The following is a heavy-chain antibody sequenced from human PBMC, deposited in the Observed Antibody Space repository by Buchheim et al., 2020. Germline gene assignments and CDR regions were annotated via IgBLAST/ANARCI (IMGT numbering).Heavy chain of an antibody. V-gene: IGHV4-34*01. D-gene: IGHD3-10*01. J-gene: IGHJ5*02. Sequence: QVQLQQWGAGLLKPSETLSLTCAVYGGSFSDYYWSWIRQPPGKGPEWIGEINHSGGTNYNPSLKSRVTISVDTSKNQFSLKLSSVTAADTAVYYCARGYNYGSGTYYELNWFDPWGQGTL. CDR3: ARGYNYGSGTYYELNWFDP. CDR1: GGSFSDYY. CDR2: INHSGGT.